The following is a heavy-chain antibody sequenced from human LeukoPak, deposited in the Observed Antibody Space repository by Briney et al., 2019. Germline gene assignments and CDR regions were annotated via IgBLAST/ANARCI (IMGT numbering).Heavy chain of an antibody. Sequence: GGSLRLSCAASGLTFSSYGMHWVRQAPGKGLEWVAVISYDGSNKYYADSVKGRFTISRDNSKNTLYLQMNSLRAEDTAVYYCAKVNRQLAADYWGQGTLVTVSS. J-gene: IGHJ4*02. V-gene: IGHV3-30*18. D-gene: IGHD6-6*01. CDR1: GLTFSSYG. CDR3: AKVNRQLAADY. CDR2: ISYDGSNK.